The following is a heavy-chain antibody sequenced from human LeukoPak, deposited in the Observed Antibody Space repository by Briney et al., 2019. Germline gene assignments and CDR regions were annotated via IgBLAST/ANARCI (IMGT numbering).Heavy chain of an antibody. D-gene: IGHD7-27*01. J-gene: IGHJ4*02. CDR1: GFTFSSYY. Sequence: PGGSPRLSCSASGFTFSSYYMHWVRQAPGQGLEYIATISSNGDRTNYADSMKGRLAISRDNSKNTLYLQMSSVRAEDTAVYYCVKSNWDWGQGTLVTVSS. V-gene: IGHV3-64D*06. CDR3: VKSNWD. CDR2: ISSNGDRT.